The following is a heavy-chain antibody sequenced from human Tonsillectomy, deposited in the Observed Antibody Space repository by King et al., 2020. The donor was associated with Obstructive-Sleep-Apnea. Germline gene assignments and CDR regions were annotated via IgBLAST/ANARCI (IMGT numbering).Heavy chain of an antibody. CDR2: ISGSGGGT. V-gene: IGHV3-23*04. Sequence: VQLVESGGGLVQPGGSLRLSCAGSGFTFRSYAMSWVRQAPGRGLEWVSGISGSGGGTYYADSVKGRFTLSRDNSKNTLSLQMNSLRAEDTAVYYCAKDIINYDSLTGPVDYWGQGTLVTVSS. CDR3: AKDIINYDSLTGPVDY. D-gene: IGHD3-9*01. CDR1: GFTFRSYA. J-gene: IGHJ4*02.